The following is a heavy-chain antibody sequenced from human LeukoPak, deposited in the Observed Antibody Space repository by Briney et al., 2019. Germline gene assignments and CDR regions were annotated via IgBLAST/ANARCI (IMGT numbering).Heavy chain of an antibody. CDR3: AREYSSSPDY. Sequence: SETLSLTCTVSGGFISSSSYYWGWIRQPPGKGLEWIGSIYYSGSTYYNPSLKSRVTISVDTSKNQFSLKLSSVTAADTAVFYCAREYSSSPDYWGQGTLVTVSS. CDR2: IYYSGST. V-gene: IGHV4-39*02. D-gene: IGHD6-6*01. J-gene: IGHJ4*02. CDR1: GGFISSSSYY.